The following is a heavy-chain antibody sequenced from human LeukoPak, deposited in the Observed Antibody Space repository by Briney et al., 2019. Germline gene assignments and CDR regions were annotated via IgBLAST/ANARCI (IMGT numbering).Heavy chain of an antibody. CDR3: AKDKVATYYYYYYGMDV. J-gene: IGHJ6*02. CDR2: ISGDGGST. V-gene: IGHV3-43*02. CDR1: GLTFEDYA. Sequence: GGSLRLSCAASGLTFEDYAMHWVRRVPGKGVEWVSLISGDGGSTYYGDSVKGRLNISRDNSKNSLYLQMNSLRTEDTALYYCAKDKVATYYYYYYGMDVWGQGTTVTVSS.